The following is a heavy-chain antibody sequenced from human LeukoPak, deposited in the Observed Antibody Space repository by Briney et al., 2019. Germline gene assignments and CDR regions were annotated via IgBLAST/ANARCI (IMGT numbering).Heavy chain of an antibody. V-gene: IGHV1-8*01. CDR2: MNPNSGNS. D-gene: IGHD1-1*01. CDR3: ARDNPAEAFDI. CDR1: GYTFTSHD. Sequence: AASVKVSCKASGYTFTSHDINWVRQAAGQGLEWMGWMNPNSGNSGYAQKFQGRVTITRNTSISTAYTELSSLRSEDTAVYYCARDNPAEAFDIWGQGTMVTVSS. J-gene: IGHJ3*02.